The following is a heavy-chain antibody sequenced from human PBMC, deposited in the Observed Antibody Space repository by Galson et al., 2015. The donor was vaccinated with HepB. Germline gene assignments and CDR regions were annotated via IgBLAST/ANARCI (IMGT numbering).Heavy chain of an antibody. V-gene: IGHV3-23*01. CDR1: GFTFSYYA. D-gene: IGHD6-19*01. J-gene: IGHJ4*02. CDR3: AKVFPEKTDGWYRQALYYFDS. CDR2: ITPIGDNT. Sequence: SLRLSCAASGFTFSYYAMSWVRQAPGKGLEWISAITPIGDNTYSADSMKGRFTISRDNSQNTLFLQMNSLRADDTAIYFCAKVFPEKTDGWYRQALYYFDSWGQGTRVTVSS.